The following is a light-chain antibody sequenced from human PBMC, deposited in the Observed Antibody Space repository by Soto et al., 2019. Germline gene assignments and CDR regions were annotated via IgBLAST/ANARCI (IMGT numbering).Light chain of an antibody. CDR3: QQYDSASYT. Sequence: EIVLTQSPGTLSLSPGERATLSCRASQSISSGYLAWYQQKRGQAPRLLIFGASSRATGIPERFSGSGSGTDFTITISRLEPEDFAVYYCQQYDSASYTFGQGTKLEIK. V-gene: IGKV3-20*01. J-gene: IGKJ2*01. CDR1: QSISSGY. CDR2: GAS.